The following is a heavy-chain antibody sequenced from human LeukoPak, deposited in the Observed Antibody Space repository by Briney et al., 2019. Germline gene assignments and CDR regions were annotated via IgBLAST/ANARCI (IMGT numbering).Heavy chain of an antibody. CDR3: AKARIPSGGGYYSD. J-gene: IGHJ4*02. CDR2: FRGSGGRT. V-gene: IGHV3-23*01. Sequence: GGSLRLSCVASGFTFSSYSMNCVRHALGKGLEWFSEFRGSGGRTSYADSVWGRFTISRDNSKNTLYLQMTSLRADDTAVFFCAKARIPSGGGYYSDWGPGTLVTVSS. CDR1: GFTFSSYS. D-gene: IGHD3-22*01.